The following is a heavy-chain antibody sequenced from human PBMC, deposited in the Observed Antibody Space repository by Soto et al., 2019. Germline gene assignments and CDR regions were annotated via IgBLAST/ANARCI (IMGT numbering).Heavy chain of an antibody. CDR1: GFTLSDYY. J-gene: IGHJ4*02. D-gene: IGHD2-21*01. CDR2: ISSGGTTM. Sequence: QVQLVESGGGLVKPGGSLRLSCAASGFTLSDYYMSWIRQAPGKGLEWVSYISSGGTTMYYADSVKGRFTISRDNAKNSLYLQMKGLRVEDTAVYFCARLPYCGDECFYDFWGQGVLVTVSS. CDR3: ARLPYCGDECFYDF. V-gene: IGHV3-11*01.